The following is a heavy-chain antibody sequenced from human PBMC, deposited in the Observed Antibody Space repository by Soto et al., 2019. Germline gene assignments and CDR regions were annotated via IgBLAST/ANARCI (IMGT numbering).Heavy chain of an antibody. Sequence: PCGSLRLSFAASGFSFSGYAMSWVRQAPGKGLEWVSAFSGSGGRTYYADSVKGRFTISRGNSKNTLYLQMNSLRAEDTAVYYCAKERTSSGYFDYWGRGTLVTVSS. D-gene: IGHD3-22*01. CDR3: AKERTSSGYFDY. J-gene: IGHJ4*02. CDR2: FSGSGGRT. V-gene: IGHV3-23*01. CDR1: GFSFSGYA.